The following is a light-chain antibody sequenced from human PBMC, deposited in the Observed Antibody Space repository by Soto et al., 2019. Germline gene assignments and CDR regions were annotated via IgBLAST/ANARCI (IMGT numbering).Light chain of an antibody. CDR2: DAS. CDR3: QQRSNWPIT. V-gene: IGKV3-11*01. CDR1: QSVSSSY. J-gene: IGKJ5*01. Sequence: ELVLTQSPATLSLSPGERATLSCRATQSVSSSYLAWYQQKAGQAPRLLIYDASNRATGIPARFSGSGSGTDFTLSISRLETEDFAVYYCQQRSNWPITFGQGTRLETK.